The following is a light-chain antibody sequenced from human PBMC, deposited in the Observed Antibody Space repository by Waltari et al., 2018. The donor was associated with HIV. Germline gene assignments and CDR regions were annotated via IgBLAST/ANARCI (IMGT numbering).Light chain of an antibody. CDR2: QVS. CDR1: QSISTY. Sequence: STQSTWVGDRVTITCRASQSISTYLAWYQQKSGKAPNLLIYQVSTLESGVPSRFSGSGSGTEFSLTISSLQPDDFATYYCQHYNNYMWTFGQGTKVEIK. J-gene: IGKJ1*01. V-gene: IGKV1-5*03. CDR3: QHYNNYMWT.